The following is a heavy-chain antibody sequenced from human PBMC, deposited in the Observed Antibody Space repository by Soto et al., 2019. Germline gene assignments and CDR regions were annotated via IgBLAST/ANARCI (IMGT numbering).Heavy chain of an antibody. CDR2: ITVRGDGT. V-gene: IGHV3-23*01. J-gene: IGHJ4*02. CDR3: VKSRAGDFDY. CDR1: GFAFSSSV. D-gene: IGHD6-19*01. Sequence: EVQLLESGGDLVQPGGSLRLSCAASGFAFSSSVMGWVRQAPGKGLEWASTITVRGDGTFYADSVKGRFIISRDNSENTLSLQMNSLRPDDTATYYCVKSRAGDFDYWGQGTLVTVSS.